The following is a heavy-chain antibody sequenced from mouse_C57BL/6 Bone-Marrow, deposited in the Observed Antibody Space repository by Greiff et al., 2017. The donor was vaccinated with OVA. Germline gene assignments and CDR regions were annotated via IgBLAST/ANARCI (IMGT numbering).Heavy chain of an antibody. CDR2: ISDGGSYT. J-gene: IGHJ3*01. CDR3: ARVLFYYDYDGVAY. V-gene: IGHV5-4*03. CDR1: GFTFSSYA. D-gene: IGHD2-4*01. Sequence: EVMLVESGGGLVKPGGSLKLSCAASGFTFSSYAMSWVRQTPEKRLEWVATISDGGSYTYYPDNVKGRFTISRDNAKNNLYLQMSHLKSEDTAMYYCARVLFYYDYDGVAYWGQGTLVTVSA.